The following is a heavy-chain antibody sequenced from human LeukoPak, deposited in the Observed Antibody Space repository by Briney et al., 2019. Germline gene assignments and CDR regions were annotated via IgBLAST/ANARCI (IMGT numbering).Heavy chain of an antibody. Sequence: PSETLSLTSAVYGVSFYGYNWSWLRQPPGQGLKWLGYTYYSKSTNYNPSLESRVTISVDTSKTQFSLKLSSVPAADTAVYYCASGYSYGFDHWGQGTLVTVS. CDR2: TYYSKST. D-gene: IGHD5-18*01. CDR1: GVSFYGYN. V-gene: IGHV4-59*01. CDR3: ASGYSYGFDH. J-gene: IGHJ4*02.